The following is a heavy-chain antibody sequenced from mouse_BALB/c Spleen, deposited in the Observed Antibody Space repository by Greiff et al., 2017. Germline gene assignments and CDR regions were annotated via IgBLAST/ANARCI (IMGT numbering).Heavy chain of an antibody. J-gene: IGHJ4*01. CDR3: ARDDGYGRGYAMDY. Sequence: EVKVEESGGGLVQPGGSRKLSCAASGFTFSSFGMHWVRQAPEKGLEWVAYISSGSSTIYYADTVKGRFTISRDNPKNTLFLQMTSLRSEDTAMYYCARDDGYGRGYAMDYWGQGTSVTVSS. CDR2: ISSGSSTI. CDR1: GFTFSSFG. V-gene: IGHV5-17*02. D-gene: IGHD2-3*01.